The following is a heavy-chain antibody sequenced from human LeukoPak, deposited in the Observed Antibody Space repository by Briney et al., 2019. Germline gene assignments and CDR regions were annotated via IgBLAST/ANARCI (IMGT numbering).Heavy chain of an antibody. CDR3: ARIAAGYSGYDGGDY. D-gene: IGHD5-12*01. Sequence: LVKVSCKASGGTFSSYAISWVRQAPGQGLEWMGGIIPIFGTANYAQKFQGRVTITADESTSTAYMELSSLRSEDTAVYYCARIAAGYSGYDGGDYWGQGTLVTVSS. CDR2: IIPIFGTA. V-gene: IGHV1-69*01. CDR1: GGTFSSYA. J-gene: IGHJ4*02.